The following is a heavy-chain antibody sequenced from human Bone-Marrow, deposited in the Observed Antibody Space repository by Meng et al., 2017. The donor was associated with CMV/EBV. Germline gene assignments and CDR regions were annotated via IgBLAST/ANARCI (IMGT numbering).Heavy chain of an antibody. D-gene: IGHD5-12*01. CDR1: GYTFTSYD. CDR3: ARLDGVATTPLL. CDR2: MNPNSGGT. J-gene: IGHJ4*02. V-gene: IGHV1-2*02. Sequence: ASVKVSCKASGYTFTSYDINWVRQATGQGLEWMGWMNPNSGGTNYAQKFQGRVTMTRDTSISTAYMELSRLRSDDTAVYYCARLDGVATTPLLWGQGTLVTVSS.